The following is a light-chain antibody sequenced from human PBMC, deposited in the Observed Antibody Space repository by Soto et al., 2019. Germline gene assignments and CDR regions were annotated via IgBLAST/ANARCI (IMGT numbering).Light chain of an antibody. V-gene: IGKV3-20*01. J-gene: IGKJ4*01. CDR3: QQYSSSPPLT. CDR2: GAS. CDR1: RSVGTF. Sequence: IVLTQSPGTLSLSTGERATLSCRASRSVGTFLAWYQQKPGQAPRLLIYGASSRATVIPDRFSGSGSGTDFTLTISRLEPEDFAVYYCQQYSSSPPLTFGGGTKVEIK.